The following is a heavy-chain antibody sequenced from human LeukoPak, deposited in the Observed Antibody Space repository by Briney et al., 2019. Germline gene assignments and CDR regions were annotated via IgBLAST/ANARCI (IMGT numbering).Heavy chain of an antibody. CDR1: GDFISSGNYY. V-gene: IGHV4-61*02. CDR2: IDTSGTF. CDR3: ASGPFDLRYYYYYMDV. Sequence: SETLSLTCTVSGDFISSGNYYWTWIRQPAGKGLEWIGRIDTSGTFKYKSSLKSRVTISADTSKNEFSLKLSSVTAADTAVYYCASGPFDLRYYYYYMDVWGKGTTVTVSS. J-gene: IGHJ6*03. D-gene: IGHD3-9*01.